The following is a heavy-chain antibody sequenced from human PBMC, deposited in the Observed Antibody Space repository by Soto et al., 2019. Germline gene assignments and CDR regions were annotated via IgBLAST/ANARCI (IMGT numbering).Heavy chain of an antibody. CDR2: ISYDGSNK. V-gene: IGHV3-30*18. J-gene: IGHJ4*02. Sequence: GGSLRLSCAASGFTFSSYGMHWVRQAPGKGLEWVAVISYDGSNKYYADSVKGRFTISRDNSKNTLYLQMNSLRAEDTAVYYCAKLRGYSGYDWEYFDYWGQGTLVTVSS. CDR1: GFTFSSYG. CDR3: AKLRGYSGYDWEYFDY. D-gene: IGHD5-12*01.